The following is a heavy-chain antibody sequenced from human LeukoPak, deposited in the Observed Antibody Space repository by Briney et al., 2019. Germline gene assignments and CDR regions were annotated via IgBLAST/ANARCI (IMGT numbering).Heavy chain of an antibody. CDR1: GFTFSSYG. D-gene: IGHD5-18*01. CDR2: IYSGGST. J-gene: IGHJ3*02. CDR3: ARDRIGGYSYGLVGAFDI. Sequence: GGSLRLSCAASGFTFSSYGMHWVGQAPGKGLEWVSVIYSGGSTYYADSVKGGFTISRDNSKNTLYLQMNSLRAEDTAVYYCARDRIGGYSYGLVGAFDIWGQGTMVTVSS. V-gene: IGHV3-66*01.